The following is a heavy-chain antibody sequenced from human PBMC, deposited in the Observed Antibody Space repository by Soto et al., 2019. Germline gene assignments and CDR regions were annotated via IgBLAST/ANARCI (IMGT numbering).Heavy chain of an antibody. V-gene: IGHV4-30-4*01. J-gene: IGHJ3*02. CDR3: ARKGWPDVFDI. CDR2: IYYSGST. Sequence: QVQLQESGPGLVKPSQTLSLTCTVSGGSISSGDYYWGWIRQPPGKGLEGIGYIYYSGSTYYKSSLKSRVIISIDTSKNQFSLKLSSVTAADTAVYYCARKGWPDVFDIWGQGAMVTVSS. CDR1: GGSISSGDYY.